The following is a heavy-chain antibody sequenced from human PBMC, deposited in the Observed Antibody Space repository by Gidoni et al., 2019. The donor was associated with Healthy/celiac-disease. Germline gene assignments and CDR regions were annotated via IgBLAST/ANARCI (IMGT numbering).Heavy chain of an antibody. J-gene: IGHJ4*02. CDR3: AKPTFYDSSGYYYDY. Sequence: EVQLLESGGGLVQPGGSLRLSCAASGFHFSSYAMSCVRQAPGQGLELVSAISGSGGSTYYADSVKGRFTISRDNSKNTLYLQMNSLRAEDTAVYYCAKPTFYDSSGYYYDYWGQGTLVTVSS. CDR2: ISGSGGST. CDR1: GFHFSSYA. V-gene: IGHV3-23*01. D-gene: IGHD3-22*01.